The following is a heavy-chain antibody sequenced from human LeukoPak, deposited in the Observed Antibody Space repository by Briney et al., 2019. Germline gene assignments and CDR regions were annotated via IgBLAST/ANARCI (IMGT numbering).Heavy chain of an antibody. CDR2: ITTGDGNT. Sequence: GGSLRLSCAASGFTFSSHWMHWVRQAPGKGLKWVSTITTGDGNTYNADSVKGRFTVSRDDSKNTLYLQMNSLRAEDTAVYYCAKDGGLWVSAHWGDSWGRGTLVTVSS. CDR1: GFTFSSHW. D-gene: IGHD7-27*01. V-gene: IGHV3-23*01. CDR3: AKDGGLWVSAHWGDS. J-gene: IGHJ4*02.